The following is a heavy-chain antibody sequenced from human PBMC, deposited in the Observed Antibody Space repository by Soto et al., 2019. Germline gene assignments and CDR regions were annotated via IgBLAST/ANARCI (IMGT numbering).Heavy chain of an antibody. CDR1: GYTFTSYY. CDR3: ARRGDYDSSGYYGGDDAFDI. D-gene: IGHD3-22*01. V-gene: IGHV1-46*01. J-gene: IGHJ3*02. Sequence: ASVKVSCKASGYTFTSYYMHWVRQAPGRGLEWMGIINPSGGSTSYAQKFQGRVTMTRDTSTSTVYMELSSLRSEDTAVYYCARRGDYDSSGYYGGDDAFDIWGQGTMVTVSS. CDR2: INPSGGST.